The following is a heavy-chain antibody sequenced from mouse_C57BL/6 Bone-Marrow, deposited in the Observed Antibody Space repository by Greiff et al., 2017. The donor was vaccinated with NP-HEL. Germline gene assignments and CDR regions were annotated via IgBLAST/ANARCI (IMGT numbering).Heavy chain of an antibody. CDR1: GFSLTSYG. V-gene: IGHV2-4*01. J-gene: IGHJ1*03. CDR2: IWSGGGT. Sequence: VQLQQSGPGLVQPSQSLSITCTVSGFSLTSYGVHWVRQPPGKGLEWLGVIWSGGGTDYNAAFISRLSISKDNSKSQVFFKMNSLQADDTAIYYCAKDRRYGTSYWYFDVWGTGTTVTVSS. CDR3: AKDRRYGTSYWYFDV. D-gene: IGHD1-1*01.